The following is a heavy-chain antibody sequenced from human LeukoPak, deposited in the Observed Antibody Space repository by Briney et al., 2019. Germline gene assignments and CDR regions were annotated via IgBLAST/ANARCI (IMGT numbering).Heavy chain of an antibody. Sequence: PSETLSLTCAVYGGSFSGYYWSWIRQPPGKGLEWIGEINHSGSTNYNPSLKSRVTTSVDTSKNQFSLKLTSVTAADTAVYYCAGAKIGVAGFFDNWGQGTLVIVSS. D-gene: IGHD6-19*01. CDR3: AGAKIGVAGFFDN. V-gene: IGHV4-34*01. J-gene: IGHJ4*02. CDR1: GGSFSGYY. CDR2: INHSGST.